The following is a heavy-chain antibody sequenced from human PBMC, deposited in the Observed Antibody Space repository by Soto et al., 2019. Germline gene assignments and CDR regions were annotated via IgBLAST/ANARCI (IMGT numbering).Heavy chain of an antibody. CDR3: ARGPPEGAQWLLPSALGY. Sequence: ASVKVSCKASGYTFTSYGISWVRQAPGQGLEWMGWISAYNGNTNYAQKLQGRVTMTTDTSTSTAYMELRSLRSDDTAVYYCARGPPEGAQWLLPSALGYWGQGTLVTVSS. D-gene: IGHD3-22*01. J-gene: IGHJ4*02. CDR2: ISAYNGNT. CDR1: GYTFTSYG. V-gene: IGHV1-18*04.